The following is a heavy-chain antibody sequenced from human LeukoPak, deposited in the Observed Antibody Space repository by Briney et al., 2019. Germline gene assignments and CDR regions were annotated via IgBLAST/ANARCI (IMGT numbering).Heavy chain of an antibody. J-gene: IGHJ6*03. V-gene: IGHV4-61*02. Sequence: PSETLSLTCTVSGGSISSGSYYWSWIRQPAGKGLEWIGRIYSSGSTNHNPSLKSRVTISVDTSKNQFSLKLSSVTAADTAVYYCARGVGATTIYYYYYYMDVWGKGTTVTVSS. CDR1: GGSISSGSYY. D-gene: IGHD1-26*01. CDR2: IYSSGST. CDR3: ARGVGATTIYYYYYYMDV.